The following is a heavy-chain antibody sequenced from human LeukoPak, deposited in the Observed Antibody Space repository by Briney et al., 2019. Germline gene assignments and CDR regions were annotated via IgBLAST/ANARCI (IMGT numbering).Heavy chain of an antibody. J-gene: IGHJ4*02. CDR1: GFSVSTNY. V-gene: IGHV3-53*01. CDR2: LYAGGDL. CDR3: ARADLRRGDGTAGLFDH. Sequence: PGVSLRLSCAASGFSVSTNYRSWVRQAPGNGLEWVSVLYAGGDLYDADSVKGRFTISRANSKNTLYLQMSSLRAEDTAVYFCARADLRRGDGTAGLFDHWGQGTLVTVSS. D-gene: IGHD1-1*01.